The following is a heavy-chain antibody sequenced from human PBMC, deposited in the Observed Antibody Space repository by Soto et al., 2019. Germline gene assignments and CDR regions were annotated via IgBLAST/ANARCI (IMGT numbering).Heavy chain of an antibody. CDR3: TRAGPDTAMARGYYYYYGMDV. V-gene: IGHV3-49*03. CDR1: GFTFGDYA. Sequence: TGGSLRLSCTASGFTFGDYAMSWFRQAPGKGLEWVGFIRSKAYGGTTEYAASVKGRFTISRDDSKSIAYLQMNSLKTEDTAVYYCTRAGPDTAMARGYYYYYGMDVWGQGTTVTVSS. D-gene: IGHD5-18*01. CDR2: IRSKAYGGTT. J-gene: IGHJ6*02.